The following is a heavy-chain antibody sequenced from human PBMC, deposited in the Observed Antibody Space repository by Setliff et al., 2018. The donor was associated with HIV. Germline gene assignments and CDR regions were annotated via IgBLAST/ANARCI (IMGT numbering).Heavy chain of an antibody. CDR3: ATRPRDDFWSGFDY. V-gene: IGHV1-46*01. CDR2: INPSGGRT. D-gene: IGHD3-3*01. CDR1: GYAFTSYY. J-gene: IGHJ4*02. Sequence: ASVKVSCKASGYAFTSYYMHWVRQAPGPGLEWMGMINPSGGRTSYAQKFQGRVTMTRDTSITTAYMELSRLRSDDTAVYYCATRPRDDFWSGFDYWGRGTLVTVS.